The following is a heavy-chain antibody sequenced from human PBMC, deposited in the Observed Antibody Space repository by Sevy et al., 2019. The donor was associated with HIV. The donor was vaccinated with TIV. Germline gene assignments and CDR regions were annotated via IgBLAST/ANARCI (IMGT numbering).Heavy chain of an antibody. Sequence: GGSLRLSCAASGFTFRSYSMNWVRQAPGKGLEWLSSISDDSRYIYYSDSVKGRFTISRANAKSSLYLQMNSLRVEDTAIYCCASDFTIFGVVSGIDYWGQGNLVTVSS. CDR2: ISDDSRYI. CDR3: ASDFTIFGVVSGIDY. CDR1: GFTFRSYS. J-gene: IGHJ4*02. D-gene: IGHD3-3*01. V-gene: IGHV3-21*01.